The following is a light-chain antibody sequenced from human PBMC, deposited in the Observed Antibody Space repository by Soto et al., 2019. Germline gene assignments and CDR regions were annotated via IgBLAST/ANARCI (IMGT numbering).Light chain of an antibody. CDR1: SSDVGGYDY. Sequence: ALTQPASVSWSPGQSITISCTGTSSDVGGYDYVSWYQQHPGKAPKFMIYEVTNRPSGVSHRFSGSKSANTASLTISGLQAEDEADYYCSSYTSTSTYVFGTGTKVTVL. V-gene: IGLV2-14*01. J-gene: IGLJ1*01. CDR2: EVT. CDR3: SSYTSTSTYV.